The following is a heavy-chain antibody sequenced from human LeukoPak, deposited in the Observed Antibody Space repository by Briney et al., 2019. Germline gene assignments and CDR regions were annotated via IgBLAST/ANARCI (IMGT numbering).Heavy chain of an antibody. J-gene: IGHJ4*02. CDR1: GGSFSGYY. Sequence: SETLSLTCAVYGGSFSGYYWSWIRQPPGKGLEWIGEINHSGSTNYNPSHKSRVTISVDTSKNQFSLKLSSVTAADTAVYYCARAPYWGQGTLVTVSS. CDR3: ARAPY. V-gene: IGHV4-34*01. CDR2: INHSGST.